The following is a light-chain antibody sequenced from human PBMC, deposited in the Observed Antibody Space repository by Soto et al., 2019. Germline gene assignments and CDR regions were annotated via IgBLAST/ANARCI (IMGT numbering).Light chain of an antibody. J-gene: IGLJ2*01. V-gene: IGLV1-44*01. Sequence: QSVLTQPPSASGTPGQRVTISCSGSSSKIGSNTVNWYQQLPGTAPKLLIYSNNQRPSGVPVRFSGSKSVTSASLAICGLQSEDEADYYCAAWDDSLNGVVFGGGTKVTVL. CDR3: AAWDDSLNGVV. CDR1: SSKIGSNT. CDR2: SNN.